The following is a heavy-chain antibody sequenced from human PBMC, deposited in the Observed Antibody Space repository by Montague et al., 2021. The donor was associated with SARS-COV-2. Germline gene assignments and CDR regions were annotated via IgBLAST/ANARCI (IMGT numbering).Heavy chain of an antibody. CDR2: ISSSGRTI. D-gene: IGHD3-22*01. V-gene: IGHV3-48*03. J-gene: IGHJ3*02. Sequence: SLRLSCAASGFTFSSSGMNRVRQAPGKGLEWVSYISSSGRTICYADSVKGRFTISRDNAKNSLYLQMNSLRAEDTAVYYCARSYYYDSSGYYPDAFDIWGQGTMVTVSS. CDR1: GFTFSSSG. CDR3: ARSYYYDSSGYYPDAFDI.